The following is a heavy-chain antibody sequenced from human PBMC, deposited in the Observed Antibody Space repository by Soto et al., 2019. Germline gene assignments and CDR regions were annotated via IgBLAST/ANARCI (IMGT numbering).Heavy chain of an antibody. J-gene: IGHJ5*02. CDR2: ISSSGSTI. CDR3: ARDQAILTGYYIAERPNWFDP. Sequence: GGSLRLSCAASGFTFSSYEMNWVRQAPGKGLEWVSYISSSGSTIYYADSVKGRFTISRDNAKNSLYLQMNSLRAEDTAVYYCARDQAILTGYYIAERPNWFDPWGQGTLVTVSS. D-gene: IGHD3-9*01. CDR1: GFTFSSYE. V-gene: IGHV3-48*03.